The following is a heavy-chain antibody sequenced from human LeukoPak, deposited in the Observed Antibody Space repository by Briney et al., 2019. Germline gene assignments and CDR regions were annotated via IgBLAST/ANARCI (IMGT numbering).Heavy chain of an antibody. V-gene: IGHV1-69*02. CDR1: GGTFSSYT. J-gene: IGHJ4*02. Sequence: SVKVSCKASGGTFSSYTISWVRQAPGQGLEWMGRIIPILGIANYAQKFQGRVTITADKSTSTAYMEVSSLRSEGTAVYYWARAGDTAMVIFDYWGQGTLVTVSS. CDR3: ARAGDTAMVIFDY. D-gene: IGHD5-18*01. CDR2: IIPILGIA.